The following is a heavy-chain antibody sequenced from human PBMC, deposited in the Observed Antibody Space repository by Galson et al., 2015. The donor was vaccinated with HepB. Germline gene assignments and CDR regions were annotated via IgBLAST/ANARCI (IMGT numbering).Heavy chain of an antibody. D-gene: IGHD1-14*01. CDR3: ARDHHGPYYYYGMDV. J-gene: IGHJ6*02. Sequence: SLRLSCAASGFTVSSNYMSWVRQAPGKGLEWVSVIYSGGSTYYADSVKGRFTISRDNSKNTLYLQMNSLRAEDTAVYYCARDHHGPYYYYGMDVWGQGTTVTVSS. CDR1: GFTVSSNY. V-gene: IGHV3-53*01. CDR2: IYSGGST.